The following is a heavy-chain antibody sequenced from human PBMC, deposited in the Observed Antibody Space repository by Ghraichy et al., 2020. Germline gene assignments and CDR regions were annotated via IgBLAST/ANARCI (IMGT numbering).Heavy chain of an antibody. D-gene: IGHD3-22*01. Sequence: GGSLRLSCAASGFTFSSYGMHWVRQAPGKGLEWVAVISYDGSNKYYADSVKGRFTISRDNSKNTLYLQMNSLRAEDTAVYYCAKDLDYYDSSGYYPNPTYPYYYGMDVWGQGTTVTVSS. CDR3: AKDLDYYDSSGYYPNPTYPYYYGMDV. J-gene: IGHJ6*02. CDR1: GFTFSSYG. V-gene: IGHV3-30*18. CDR2: ISYDGSNK.